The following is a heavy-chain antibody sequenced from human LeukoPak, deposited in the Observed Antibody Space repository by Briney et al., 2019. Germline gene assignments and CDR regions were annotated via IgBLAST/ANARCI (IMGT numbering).Heavy chain of an antibody. CDR3: GRQGYTASYYFLDY. D-gene: IGHD1-26*01. CDR2: IYTSGTT. J-gene: IGHJ4*01. CDR1: IGSINSYY. Sequence: KPSETLSLTCTVSIGSINSYYWGWVRQPAGKGLEWIGRIYTSGTTNYSPSLKSRLSMSVDTSKKQFSLRLRSVTAADTAVYYCGRQGYTASYYFLDYWSHGTAVTVSS. V-gene: IGHV4-4*07.